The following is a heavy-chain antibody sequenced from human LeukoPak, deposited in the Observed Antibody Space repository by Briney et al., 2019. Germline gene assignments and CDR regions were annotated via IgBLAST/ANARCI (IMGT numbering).Heavy chain of an antibody. D-gene: IGHD6-25*01. CDR1: GFAFSSYA. CDR2: ISGSGGST. J-gene: IGHJ4*02. Sequence: PGGSLRLSCAASGFAFSSYAMSWVRQAPGKGLEWVSAISGSGGSTYYADSVKGRFTISRDNSKNTLYLQMNSLRAEDTAVYYCAKTESRYSSGWEGENYFDYWGQGTLVTVSS. CDR3: AKTESRYSSGWEGENYFDY. V-gene: IGHV3-23*01.